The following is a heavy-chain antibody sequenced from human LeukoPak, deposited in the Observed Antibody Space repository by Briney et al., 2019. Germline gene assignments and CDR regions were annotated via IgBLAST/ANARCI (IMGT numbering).Heavy chain of an antibody. CDR1: GYTFTSYG. CDR3: ARDRSIAARPRSSPFDY. D-gene: IGHD6-6*01. CDR2: ISAYNGNT. J-gene: IGHJ4*02. V-gene: IGHV1-18*01. Sequence: ASVKVSCKASGYTFTSYGISWVRQAPGQGLEWMGWISAYNGNTNYAQKLQGSVTMTTDTSTSTAYMELRSLRSDDTAVYHCARDRSIAARPRSSPFDYWGQGTLVTVSS.